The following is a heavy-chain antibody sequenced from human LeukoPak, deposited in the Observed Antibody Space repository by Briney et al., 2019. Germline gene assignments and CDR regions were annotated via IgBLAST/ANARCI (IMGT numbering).Heavy chain of an antibody. D-gene: IGHD3-16*02. Sequence: PGGSLRLSCAASGFTFSSYWMHWVRQAPGKGLEWVAVISYDGSNKYYADSVKGRFTISRDNSKNTLYLQMNSLRAEDTAVYYCARDYQESFDYWGQGTLVTVSS. V-gene: IGHV3-30-3*01. J-gene: IGHJ4*02. CDR1: GFTFSSYW. CDR2: ISYDGSNK. CDR3: ARDYQESFDY.